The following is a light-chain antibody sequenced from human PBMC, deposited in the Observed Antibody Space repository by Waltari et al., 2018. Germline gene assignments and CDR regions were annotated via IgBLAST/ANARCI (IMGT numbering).Light chain of an antibody. CDR1: NIGSQR. CDR2: FEN. Sequence: LSQPPSVSVAPGQAAKITCERDNIGSQRFHWSQQKSGQAPILIIYFENDRPPGTPERFAGSTSGNTATLTISRVEAEDEGDYYCQVWLSNSDHPVFGSGTRVSVL. J-gene: IGLJ1*01. CDR3: QVWLSNSDHPV. V-gene: IGLV3-21*04.